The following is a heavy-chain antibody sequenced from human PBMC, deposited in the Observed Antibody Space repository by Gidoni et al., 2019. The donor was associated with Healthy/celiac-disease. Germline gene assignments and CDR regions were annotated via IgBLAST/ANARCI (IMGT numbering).Heavy chain of an antibody. Sequence: QVQLQQWGAGLLKPSETLSLTCAVYGGYFSGYYWSWILQPPGKGLEWIGAINHSGSTNYNPSLKSRVTISVDTSKNQFSLKLSSVPAADTAVYYCARGKYSSSSLDYWGQGTLVTVSS. CDR2: INHSGST. J-gene: IGHJ4*02. V-gene: IGHV4-34*01. CDR1: GGYFSGYY. D-gene: IGHD6-6*01. CDR3: ARGKYSSSSLDY.